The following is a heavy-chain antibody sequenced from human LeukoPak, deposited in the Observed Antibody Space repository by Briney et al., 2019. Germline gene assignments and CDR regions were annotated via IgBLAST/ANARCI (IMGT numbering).Heavy chain of an antibody. Sequence: GGSLRLSCAASGFTFSTCAMSWVRQAPGKGLEWVSAISGGGGNIYYADSVKGRFTISRDNSKNTLYLQMKSLRAEDTAVYYCAKGPDRSSGWYWFDPWGQGTLVTVSS. CDR1: GFTFSTCA. CDR3: AKGPDRSSGWYWFDP. CDR2: ISGGGGNI. J-gene: IGHJ5*02. D-gene: IGHD6-13*01. V-gene: IGHV3-23*01.